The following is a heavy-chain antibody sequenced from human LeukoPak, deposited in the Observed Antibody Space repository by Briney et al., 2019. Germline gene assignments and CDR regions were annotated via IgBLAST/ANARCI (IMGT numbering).Heavy chain of an antibody. Sequence: SETLSLTCTVSGGSISSHFWSWIRQPPGKGLEWIGYIDYSGSTNNNPSLKSRVTISVDTSKNQFSLKLSSVTAADTAVYYCARDRNGGDSGEYYYYYMDVWGKGTTVTVSS. CDR1: GGSISSHF. V-gene: IGHV4-59*11. D-gene: IGHD2-21*02. J-gene: IGHJ6*03. CDR2: IDYSGST. CDR3: ARDRNGGDSGEYYYYYMDV.